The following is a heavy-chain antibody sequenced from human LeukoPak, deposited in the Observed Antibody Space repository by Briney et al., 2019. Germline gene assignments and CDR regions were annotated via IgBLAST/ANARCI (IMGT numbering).Heavy chain of an antibody. D-gene: IGHD6-19*01. CDR1: GYTFTSYG. J-gene: IGHJ4*02. CDR3: AREKSSGWYDY. CDR2: INTNTGNP. V-gene: IGHV7-4-1*02. Sequence: ASVKVSCKASGYTFTSYGISWVRQAPGQGLEWMGWINTNTGNPTYAQGFTGRFVFSLDTSVSTAYLQISSLKAEDTAVYYCAREKSSGWYDYWGQGTLVTVSS.